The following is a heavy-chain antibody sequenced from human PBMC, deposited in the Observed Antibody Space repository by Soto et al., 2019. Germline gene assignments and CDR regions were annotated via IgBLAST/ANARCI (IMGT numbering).Heavy chain of an antibody. CDR2: IYYSGST. CDR1: GGSISRGVYY. J-gene: IGHJ4*02. D-gene: IGHD6-13*01. V-gene: IGHV4-31*03. CDR3: ARSFGVAAAAPFDY. Sequence: QVQLQESGPGLVKPSQTLSLTCPVSGGSISRGVYYWSWIRHHPGKALEWIGYIYYSGSTYYNPSLKCRVTISVDTSQNQFSLTLSSVTAAARAVYYCARSFGVAAAAPFDYWGQGTLVTVSS.